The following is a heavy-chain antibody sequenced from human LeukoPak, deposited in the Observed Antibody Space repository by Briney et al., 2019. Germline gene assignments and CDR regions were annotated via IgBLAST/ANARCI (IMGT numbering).Heavy chain of an antibody. CDR3: ARRGADYGGNSGET. CDR1: GGSISSYY. CDR2: ISYSGST. V-gene: IGHV4-59*01. Sequence: SETLSLTCTVSGGSISSYYWSWIRQPLGKGLEWIGYISYSGSTNYNPSLKSRVTISVDTSKNQFSLNLNSVTAADTAVYYCARRGADYGGNSGETWGQGTLVTVSS. D-gene: IGHD4-23*01. J-gene: IGHJ5*02.